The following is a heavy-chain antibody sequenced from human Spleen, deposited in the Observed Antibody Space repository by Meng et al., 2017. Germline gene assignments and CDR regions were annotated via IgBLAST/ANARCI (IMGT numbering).Heavy chain of an antibody. Sequence: HVILVQSGAEVKKPGASVKVSCEASGYTLSTDGFSWVRQAPGQGLEWLGWINTYNGKTDYAQKFQGRVTMTADTSTRTAYMELRSLRSDDTAVYYCATRGNPYLNCWGQGTLVTVSS. CDR3: ATRGNPYLNC. V-gene: IGHV1-18*01. CDR1: GYTLSTDG. CDR2: INTYNGKT. J-gene: IGHJ4*02.